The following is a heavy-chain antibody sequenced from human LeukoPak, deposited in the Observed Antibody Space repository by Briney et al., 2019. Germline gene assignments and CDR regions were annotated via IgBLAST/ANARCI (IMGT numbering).Heavy chain of an antibody. D-gene: IGHD3-10*01. Sequence: GGSLRLSCAASGFTFNYYWLTWVRQAPGKGLEWVANIQQDGSEKYYVDSVKGRFIISRDNAKNSLYLQMNSLRAEDTAVYYCARVRKLRTRGVMDPLDYWGQGTLVTVSA. CDR2: IQQDGSEK. V-gene: IGHV3-7*01. CDR1: GFTFNYYW. J-gene: IGHJ4*02. CDR3: ARVRKLRTRGVMDPLDY.